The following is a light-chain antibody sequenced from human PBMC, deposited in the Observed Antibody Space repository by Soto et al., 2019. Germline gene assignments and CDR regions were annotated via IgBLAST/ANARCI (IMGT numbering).Light chain of an antibody. V-gene: IGKV3-20*01. Sequence: IVWPQSPCTLSLSPGERSTLSCIASQSVRSAYLAWYQQKPGQAPSLLIYDASSRAAGIPDRFSGSGSGTDFTLTISRLEPEDFGVYSCQQYGSSPITFGQGTRLQI. J-gene: IGKJ5*01. CDR3: QQYGSSPIT. CDR1: QSVRSAY. CDR2: DAS.